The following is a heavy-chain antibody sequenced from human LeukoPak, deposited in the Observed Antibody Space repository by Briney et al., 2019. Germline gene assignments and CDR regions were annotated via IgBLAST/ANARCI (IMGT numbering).Heavy chain of an antibody. J-gene: IGHJ5*02. D-gene: IGHD4-17*01. CDR1: GFTFSSYW. CDR3: ARYGDYPFNWFDP. V-gene: IGHV3-7*01. CDR2: IKQDGSEK. Sequence: PGGSLRLSCAASGFTFSSYWMSWVRQAPGKGLEWVANIKQDGSEKYYVDSVKGRFTISRDNAKNSLYLQMNSLRAEDTAVYYCARYGDYPFNWFDPWGQGTLVTVSS.